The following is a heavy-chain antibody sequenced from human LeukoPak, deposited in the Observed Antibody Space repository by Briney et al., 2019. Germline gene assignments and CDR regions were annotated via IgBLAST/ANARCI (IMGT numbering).Heavy chain of an antibody. D-gene: IGHD6-19*01. V-gene: IGHV3-23*01. J-gene: IGHJ5*02. Sequence: QPGGSLRLSCAASGFTFSSYAMSWVRQAPGKGLEWVSAISGSGGSTYYADSVKGRFTISRDNSKNTLYLQMNSLRAEDTAVYYCAKDRNGRRYSSGWYNWFDPWGQGTLVTVSS. CDR1: GFTFSSYA. CDR2: ISGSGGST. CDR3: AKDRNGRRYSSGWYNWFDP.